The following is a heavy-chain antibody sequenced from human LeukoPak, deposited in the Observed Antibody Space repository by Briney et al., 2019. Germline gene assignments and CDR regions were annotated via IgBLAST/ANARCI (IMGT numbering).Heavy chain of an antibody. CDR1: GFTFSSYA. CDR2: ISGSGGST. Sequence: AGGSLRLSCAASGFTFSSYAMSWVRQAPGKGLEWVSAISGSGGSTYYADSVKGRFTISRDNSKNTLYLQMNSLRAEDTAVYYCAKDGGLVSNRGYFDYWGQGTLVTVSS. D-gene: IGHD3-9*01. CDR3: AKDGGLVSNRGYFDY. J-gene: IGHJ4*02. V-gene: IGHV3-23*01.